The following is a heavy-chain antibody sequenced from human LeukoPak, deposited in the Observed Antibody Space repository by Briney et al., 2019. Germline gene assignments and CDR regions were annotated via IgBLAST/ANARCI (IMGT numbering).Heavy chain of an antibody. V-gene: IGHV4-34*01. D-gene: IGHD2-8*01. CDR1: GGSFNGYY. CDR2: INHSGST. Sequence: PSETLSLTCAVYGGSFNGYYWSWIRQPPGKGLEWIGEINHSGSTNYNPSLKSRVTISVDTSKNQFSLKLSSVTAADTAVYYCARVCGNGVCCTALDYWGQGTLVTVSS. CDR3: ARVCGNGVCCTALDY. J-gene: IGHJ4*02.